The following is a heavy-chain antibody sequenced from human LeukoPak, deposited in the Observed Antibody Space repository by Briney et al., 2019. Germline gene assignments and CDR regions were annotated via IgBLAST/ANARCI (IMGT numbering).Heavy chain of an antibody. CDR3: AKGSVDTSYIDY. J-gene: IGHJ4*02. Sequence: PGGSLRLACAASGFTFSNFAMTWVRQAPGRGLEWVSTLSGSGDSTHFADSVKGRFTISRDNSKNTLYLQMNRLRVEDTALYYCAKGSVDTSYIDYWGQGTLVTVSS. V-gene: IGHV3-23*01. CDR2: LSGSGDST. CDR1: GFTFSNFA. D-gene: IGHD3-10*01.